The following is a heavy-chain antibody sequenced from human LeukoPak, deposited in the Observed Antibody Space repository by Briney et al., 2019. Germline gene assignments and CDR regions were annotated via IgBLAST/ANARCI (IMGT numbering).Heavy chain of an antibody. J-gene: IGHJ4*02. D-gene: IGHD3-10*01. Sequence: SETLSLTCAVYGGSFSAFHWNWIRQSPAKGLEWLGEMKQSGTPRYNPSLQSRVTISVDKSKNQFSLNVRSVTAADTAVYYCASRPFLYGSRTYFKNWAQGTLVTVPS. CDR2: MKQSGTP. V-gene: IGHV4-34*01. CDR1: GGSFSAFH. CDR3: ASRPFLYGSRTYFKN.